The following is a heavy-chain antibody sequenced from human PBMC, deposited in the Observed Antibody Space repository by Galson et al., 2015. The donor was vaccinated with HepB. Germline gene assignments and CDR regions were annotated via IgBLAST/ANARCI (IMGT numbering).Heavy chain of an antibody. CDR3: AREVGAVADNYHDY. Sequence: SLRLSCAASGFTFSSYAMHWVRQAPGKGLEWVAVISYDGSNKYYADSVKGRFTISRDNSKNTLYLQMNSLRAEDTAVYYCAREVGAVADNYHDYWGQGTLVTVSS. CDR1: GFTFSSYA. V-gene: IGHV3-30-3*01. J-gene: IGHJ4*02. CDR2: ISYDGSNK. D-gene: IGHD6-19*01.